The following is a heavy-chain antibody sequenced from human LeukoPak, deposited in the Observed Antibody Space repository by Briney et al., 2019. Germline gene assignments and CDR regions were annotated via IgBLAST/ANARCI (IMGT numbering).Heavy chain of an antibody. CDR3: ARAIPELGYCSGGSCYLNYYYYYMDV. J-gene: IGHJ6*03. V-gene: IGHV4-34*01. D-gene: IGHD2-15*01. Sequence: SETLSLTCAVYGGSFSGYYWSWIRQPPGKGLEWIGEIHHSGSTNYNPSLKSRVTISVDTSKNQFSPKLSSVTAADTAVYYCARAIPELGYCSGGSCYLNYYYYYMDVWGKGTTVTVSS. CDR2: IHHSGST. CDR1: GGSFSGYY.